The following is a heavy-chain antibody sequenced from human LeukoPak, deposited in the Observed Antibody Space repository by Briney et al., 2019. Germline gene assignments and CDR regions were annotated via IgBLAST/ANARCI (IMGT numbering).Heavy chain of an antibody. V-gene: IGHV1-2*02. D-gene: IGHD6-19*01. CDR1: GYTFTGYY. CDR2: INPNSGGT. Sequence: ASVKVSCKASGYTFTGYYMHWVRQAPGQGLEWMGWINPNSGGTNYAQKFQGSVTMTRDTSISTAYMELSRLRSDDTAVYYCAREGGPWLVRGDVDYWGQGTLVTVSS. CDR3: AREGGPWLVRGDVDY. J-gene: IGHJ4*02.